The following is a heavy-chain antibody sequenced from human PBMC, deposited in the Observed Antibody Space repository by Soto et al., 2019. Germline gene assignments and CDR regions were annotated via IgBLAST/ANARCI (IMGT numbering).Heavy chain of an antibody. J-gene: IGHJ4*02. CDR1: GGSISSSSYY. V-gene: IGHV4-39*01. CDR2: IYYSGST. Sequence: SETLSLTCTVSGGSISSSSYYWGWIRQPPGKGLEWIGSIYYSGSTYYNPSLKSRVTISVDTSKNQFSLKRSSVTAADTAVYYCARHVYSYGYFDYWGQGTLVTVSS. D-gene: IGHD5-18*01. CDR3: ARHVYSYGYFDY.